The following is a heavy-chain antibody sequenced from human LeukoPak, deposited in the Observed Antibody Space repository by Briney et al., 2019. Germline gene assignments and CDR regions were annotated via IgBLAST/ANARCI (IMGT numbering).Heavy chain of an antibody. Sequence: PGGSLRLSCAASGFTFSDYNMNWVRQAPVKGLEWVAVIWNDGSNKYYGDSVKGRFTISRDNSKNTLSLQMNSLRAEDTAVYYCARRDDGSGSFYNGLDTFDIWGLGTMVTVSS. J-gene: IGHJ3*02. CDR2: IWNDGSNK. D-gene: IGHD3-10*01. CDR1: GFTFSDYN. CDR3: ARRDDGSGSFYNGLDTFDI. V-gene: IGHV3-33*08.